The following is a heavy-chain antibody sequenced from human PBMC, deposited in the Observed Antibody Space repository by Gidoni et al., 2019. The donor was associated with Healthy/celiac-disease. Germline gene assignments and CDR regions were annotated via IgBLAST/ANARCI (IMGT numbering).Heavy chain of an antibody. D-gene: IGHD1-1*01. J-gene: IGHJ3*02. CDR3: ASSRNGDAFDI. CDR2: ISSSSSYI. V-gene: IGHV3-21*01. Sequence: EVQLVESGGGLVKPGGSLRLSCAASGFTFSSYSMNWVRQAPGKGLEWVSSISSSSSYIYYADSVKGRFTISRDNAKNSLYLQMNSLRAEDTAVYYCASSRNGDAFDIWGQGTMVTVSS. CDR1: GFTFSSYS.